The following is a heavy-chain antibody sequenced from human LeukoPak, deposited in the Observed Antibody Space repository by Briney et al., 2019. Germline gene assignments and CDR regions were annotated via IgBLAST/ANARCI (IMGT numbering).Heavy chain of an antibody. J-gene: IGHJ6*02. V-gene: IGHV1-69*13. Sequence: SVKVSCKASGGTFSSYAISWVRRAPGQGLEWMGGIIPIFGTANYAQKFQGRVTITADESTSTAYMELSSLRTEDTAVYYCARDQSMLSYYYGMDVWGQGTTVTVSS. D-gene: IGHD2-8*01. CDR3: ARDQSMLSYYYGMDV. CDR2: IIPIFGTA. CDR1: GGTFSSYA.